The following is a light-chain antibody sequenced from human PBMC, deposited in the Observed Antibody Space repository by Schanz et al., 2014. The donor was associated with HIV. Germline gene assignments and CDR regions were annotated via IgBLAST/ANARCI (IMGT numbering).Light chain of an antibody. J-gene: IGKJ4*01. CDR1: QGISSY. Sequence: AIRMTQSPSSFSASTGDRVTITCRASQGISSYLAWYQQKPGKAPKLLIYAASTLQSGVPSRFSGSGSGTDFTLTISCLQSEDFATYYCLHHYNYPLTFGGGTKVEIK. CDR2: AAS. CDR3: LHHYNYPLT. V-gene: IGKV1-8*01.